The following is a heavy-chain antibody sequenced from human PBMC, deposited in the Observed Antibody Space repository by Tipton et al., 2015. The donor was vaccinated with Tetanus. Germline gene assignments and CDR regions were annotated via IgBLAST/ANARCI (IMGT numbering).Heavy chain of an antibody. CDR2: VYYSGTT. Sequence: TLSLTCTVSGDSVTIGTYYWGWIRQPPGKGLEWIGSVYYSGTTYYNASLESPVTISIDTSKRQISMRRTSVTAADTAVYYCAKQLRQWLVPEDSWGQGTLVTASS. D-gene: IGHD6-19*01. J-gene: IGHJ5*01. CDR3: AKQLRQWLVPEDS. V-gene: IGHV4-39*01. CDR1: GDSVTIGTYY.